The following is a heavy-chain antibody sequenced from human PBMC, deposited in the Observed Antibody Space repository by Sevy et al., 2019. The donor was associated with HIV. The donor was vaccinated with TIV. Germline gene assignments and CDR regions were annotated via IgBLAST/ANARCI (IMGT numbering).Heavy chain of an antibody. J-gene: IGHJ3*02. CDR1: GFIFRVYG. D-gene: IGHD6-25*01. V-gene: IGHV3-30*03. CDR2: ISYDGNTK. CDR3: ASQRKTYISAWVCGELDI. Sequence: GGSLRLSCAASGFIFRVYGMHWVRQAPGKGLDWISYISYDGNTKYYADSVKGRFTTSRDNPKSTVFLEMNSLRPEDTALYYCASQRKTYISAWVCGELDIWGQGTVVTVSS.